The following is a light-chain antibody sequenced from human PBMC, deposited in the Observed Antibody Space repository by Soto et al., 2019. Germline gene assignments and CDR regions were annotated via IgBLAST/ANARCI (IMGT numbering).Light chain of an antibody. CDR2: WAS. V-gene: IGKV4-1*01. J-gene: IGKJ2*01. CDR1: QSVLDSSTNKSY. CDR3: HQYYTTPHP. Sequence: VLTQSPDSLAVSLGERATVNCKSSQSVLDSSTNKSYVAWYQKKPGHPPKLLVHWASTRESGVPDRFSGGGSGTDFTLTIDSLQAEDVAVYYCHQYYTTPHPFGQGTKLEIK.